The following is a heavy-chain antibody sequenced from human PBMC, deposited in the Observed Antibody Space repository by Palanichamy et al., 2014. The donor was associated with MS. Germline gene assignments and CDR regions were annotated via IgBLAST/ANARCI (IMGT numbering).Heavy chain of an antibody. CDR2: ISSSGKTI. CDR3: ARGGQRDGRGWGCCFDY. D-gene: IGHD6-19*01. CDR1: GFTFSDYA. J-gene: IGHJ4*02. Sequence: EVQLVESGGGLVQPGGSLRLSCAASGFTFSDYAMNWVRRTPGKGLEWFSYISSSGKTIYYADSLKGRFTISRDNAKNSLYLQMNSLGDDDTAVYYCARGGQRDGRGWGCCFDYWGQGILVTVSS. V-gene: IGHV3-48*02.